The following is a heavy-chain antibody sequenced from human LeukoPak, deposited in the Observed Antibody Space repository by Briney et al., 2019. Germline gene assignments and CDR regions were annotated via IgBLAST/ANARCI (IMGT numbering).Heavy chain of an antibody. CDR1: GFTFSSYV. D-gene: IGHD3-10*01. V-gene: IGHV3-23*01. Sequence: GGSLRLSCAASGFTFSSYVMTWVRQAPGKGLEWVPAISGSGGSTYYADSVKGRFTISRDNSKNTLYLQMNSLRAEDTAVYSCAKNGEVLSWFDPWGQGTLVTVSS. CDR2: ISGSGGST. CDR3: AKNGEVLSWFDP. J-gene: IGHJ5*02.